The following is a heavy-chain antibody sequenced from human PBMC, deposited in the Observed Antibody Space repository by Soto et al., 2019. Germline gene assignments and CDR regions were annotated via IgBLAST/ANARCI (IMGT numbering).Heavy chain of an antibody. V-gene: IGHV3-23*01. Sequence: EVQLLESGGGLVQPGGSLRLSCAASGFTFSNYAMNWVRQAPGKGLEWVSDISDSGGSTYYADSVKGRFIISRDNSKNTLYLQMNSLRAEDTAVYYCAKGREYSSSWLDYWGQGTLVTVSS. CDR2: ISDSGGST. CDR1: GFTFSNYA. CDR3: AKGREYSSSWLDY. D-gene: IGHD6-6*01. J-gene: IGHJ4*02.